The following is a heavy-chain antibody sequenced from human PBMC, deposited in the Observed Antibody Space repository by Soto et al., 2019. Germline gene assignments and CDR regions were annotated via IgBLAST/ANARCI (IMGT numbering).Heavy chain of an antibody. CDR3: ARDWGVAAGPLGFDY. J-gene: IGHJ4*02. V-gene: IGHV1-46*01. Sequence: QVQLVQSGAEVKKPGASVKVSCKASGYTFTSYYMHWVRQAPGQGLEWMGIINPSGGSTSYAQKFQGRVTMTRDTSTSTVYMELSSLRSEDTAVYYCARDWGVAAGPLGFDYWGQGTLVTVSS. D-gene: IGHD6-13*01. CDR2: INPSGGST. CDR1: GYTFTSYY.